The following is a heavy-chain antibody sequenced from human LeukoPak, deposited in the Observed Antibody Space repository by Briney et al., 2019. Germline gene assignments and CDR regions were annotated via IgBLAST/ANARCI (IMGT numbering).Heavy chain of an antibody. CDR3: STEDVSGSFDY. D-gene: IGHD3-10*01. Sequence: GSLRLSCAASGFTFSSYGMHWVRQAPGQGLEWVAVIWYDGTTKYYADSVKGRFTISRDNSKNTLYLQMNSLSVEDTAVYFCSTEDVSGSFDYWGQGTPVTVSS. CDR1: GFTFSSYG. J-gene: IGHJ4*02. CDR2: IWYDGTTK. V-gene: IGHV3-33*01.